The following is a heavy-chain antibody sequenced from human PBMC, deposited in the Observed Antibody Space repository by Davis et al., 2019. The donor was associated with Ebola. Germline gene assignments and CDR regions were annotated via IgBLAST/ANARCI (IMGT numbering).Heavy chain of an antibody. J-gene: IGHJ5*02. Sequence: PGGPLRLSCAASGFSFSSHWMSWVRQAPGKGLEWVANIRQDGSEKHYVDSVKGRFTISRDNAKNSLYLQMNSLRAEDTAVYYCAREAVWRFDPWGQGTLVTVSS. CDR1: GFSFSSHW. V-gene: IGHV3-7*03. CDR3: AREAVWRFDP. CDR2: IRQDGSEK. D-gene: IGHD3-16*01.